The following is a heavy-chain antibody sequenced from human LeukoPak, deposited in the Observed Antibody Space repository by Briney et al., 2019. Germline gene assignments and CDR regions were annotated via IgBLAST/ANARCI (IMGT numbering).Heavy chain of an antibody. D-gene: IGHD3-22*01. CDR3: ARDGYNGYYFDSSDYYFEH. CDR2: IYTSGNT. Sequence: SETLSLTCTVSRGSISFYYWSWIRQPAGKGLEWIGRIYTSGNTNYNPSLKSRVTMSVNTSKNQFSLKLSSVTAADTAVYYCARDGYNGYYFDSSDYYFEHWGQGTPVTVSS. V-gene: IGHV4-4*07. J-gene: IGHJ4*02. CDR1: RGSISFYY.